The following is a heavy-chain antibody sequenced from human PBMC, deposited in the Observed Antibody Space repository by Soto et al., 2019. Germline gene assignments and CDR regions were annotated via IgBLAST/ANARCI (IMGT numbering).Heavy chain of an antibody. V-gene: IGHV3-30-3*01. D-gene: IGHD3-16*01. Sequence: QVQLVESGGGLVQPGRSLRLSCAASGFTFSTYAMHWVRRAPGKGLQWVSVISYDGDNKYYADSVKGRFTISRDNSKNTLYLQMTSLRVEDTAIYYCARDGGSYWGQGTLVTVSS. J-gene: IGHJ4*02. CDR1: GFTFSTYA. CDR3: ARDGGSY. CDR2: ISYDGDNK.